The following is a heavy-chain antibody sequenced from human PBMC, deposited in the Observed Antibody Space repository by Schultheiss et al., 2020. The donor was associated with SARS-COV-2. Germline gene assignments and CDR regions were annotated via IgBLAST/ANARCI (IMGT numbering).Heavy chain of an antibody. J-gene: IGHJ4*02. Sequence: SETLSLTCSVSGASINRGGFYWRWIRQPAGKGLEWIGRLYTSGSTMCSFSLKSRVTISVDTSKNQFSLKLSSVTAADTAVYYCARGRIAAAVHFDCWGQGTLVTVSS. CDR2: LYTSGST. CDR1: GASINRGGFY. D-gene: IGHD6-13*01. V-gene: IGHV4-61*02. CDR3: ARGRIAAAVHFDC.